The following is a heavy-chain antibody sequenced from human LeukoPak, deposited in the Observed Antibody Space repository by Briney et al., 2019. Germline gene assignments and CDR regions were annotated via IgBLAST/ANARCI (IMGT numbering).Heavy chain of an antibody. V-gene: IGHV3-49*03. J-gene: IGHJ4*02. D-gene: IGHD3-9*01. CDR3: SREIRYFDWFQADY. Sequence: GRSQRLSCSASGFTFGDYSMSGFRQAPGKGLEWVGFIRSKAYGGTAEYAASVKGRFTISRDDSESIAYLQMDSLKTEDTAVYYCSREIRYFDWFQADYWGQGTLVTVSS. CDR1: GFTFGDYS. CDR2: IRSKAYGGTA.